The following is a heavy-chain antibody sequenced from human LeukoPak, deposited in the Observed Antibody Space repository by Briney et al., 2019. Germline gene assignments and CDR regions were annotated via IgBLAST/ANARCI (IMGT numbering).Heavy chain of an antibody. V-gene: IGHV1-24*01. CDR1: GYTLTELS. J-gene: IGHJ4*02. Sequence: ASVKVSCKVSGYTLTELSMHWVRQAPGKGLEWMGGFDPEDGETIYAQKFQGRVTMTEDTSTDTAYMELSSLRSEDTAVYYCATLKGRYSSSWPFDYWGQGTLVTVSS. D-gene: IGHD6-13*01. CDR2: FDPEDGET. CDR3: ATLKGRYSSSWPFDY.